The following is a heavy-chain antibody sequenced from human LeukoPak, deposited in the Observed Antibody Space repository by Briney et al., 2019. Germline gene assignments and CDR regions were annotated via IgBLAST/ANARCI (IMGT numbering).Heavy chain of an antibody. V-gene: IGHV4-59*01. CDR3: ARGASGYSYG. CDR1: GGSISSYY. J-gene: IGHJ4*02. CDR2: IYYSGST. D-gene: IGHD5-18*01. Sequence: SGTLSLTCTVSGGSISSYYWRWIRQPPGKGLEWIGYIYYSGSTNYNPSLKSRVTISIDTSKNEFSLNLSSVTAADTAVYYCARGASGYSYGWGQGTLVTVSS.